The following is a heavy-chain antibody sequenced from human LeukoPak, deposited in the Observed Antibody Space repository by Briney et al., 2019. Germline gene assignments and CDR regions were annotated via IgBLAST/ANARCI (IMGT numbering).Heavy chain of an antibody. CDR2: ISGSGGST. Sequence: GGSLRLSCAASGFTFSGYAMSWVRQAPGKGLEWVSAISGSGGSTYYADSVKGRFTISRDNSKNTLYLQMNSLRAEDTAVYYCAKDRGYSYGQIDYWGQGTLVTVSS. V-gene: IGHV3-23*01. D-gene: IGHD5-18*01. CDR3: AKDRGYSYGQIDY. J-gene: IGHJ4*02. CDR1: GFTFSGYA.